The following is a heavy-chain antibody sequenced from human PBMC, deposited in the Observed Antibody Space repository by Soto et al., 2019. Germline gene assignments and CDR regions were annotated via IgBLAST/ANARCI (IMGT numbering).Heavy chain of an antibody. V-gene: IGHV3-15*07. J-gene: IGHJ4*02. Sequence: EVQLVESGGGLVKPGGSLRLSCAASGFTFSNAWMNWVRQAPGKGLEWVGCIKSKTDGGTTDYAAPVKGRFTISRDDSKNTLYLQMNSLKTEDTAVYYCTTDPPARYNWNYLFDYWGQGTLVTVSS. CDR3: TTDPPARYNWNYLFDY. D-gene: IGHD1-7*01. CDR2: IKSKTDGGTT. CDR1: GFTFSNAW.